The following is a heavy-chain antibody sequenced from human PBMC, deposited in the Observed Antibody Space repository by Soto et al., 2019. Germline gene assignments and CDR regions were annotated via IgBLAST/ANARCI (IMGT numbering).Heavy chain of an antibody. CDR1: GGSFSGYY. D-gene: IGHD1-1*01. J-gene: IGHJ4*02. CDR2: INHSGST. Sequence: SETLSLTCAVYGGSFSGYYRSWIRQPPGKGLEWIGEINHSGSTNYNPSLKSRVTISVDTSKNQFSLHLTSMTAEDTAVYYCARDGNWRLDYWGQGALVTVSS. V-gene: IGHV4-34*01. CDR3: ARDGNWRLDY.